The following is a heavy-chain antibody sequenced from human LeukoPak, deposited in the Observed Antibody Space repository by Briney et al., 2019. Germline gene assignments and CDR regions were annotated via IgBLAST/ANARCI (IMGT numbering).Heavy chain of an antibody. Sequence: GESLNISCKGSGYPFTSHWIGWVRQMPGQGREWLGIIFPRDSDTRYSPSLQGQVTISADKSISTAYVQWSSLKASDTAIYYCARGPTVTGDWYFDLWGHGTLVTVSS. CDR2: IFPRDSDT. J-gene: IGHJ2*01. CDR3: ARGPTVTGDWYFDL. CDR1: GYPFTSHW. V-gene: IGHV5-51*01. D-gene: IGHD4-11*01.